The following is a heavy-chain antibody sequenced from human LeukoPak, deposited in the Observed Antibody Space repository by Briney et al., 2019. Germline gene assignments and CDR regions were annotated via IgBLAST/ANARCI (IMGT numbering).Heavy chain of an antibody. CDR3: ARGSGIAVAGTSSPFDY. J-gene: IGHJ4*02. D-gene: IGHD6-19*01. Sequence: GRSLRLSCAASGFTFSSYAMHWVRQAPGKGLEWVAVISYDGSNKYYADSVKGRFTISRDNSKNTLYLQMNSLRAEDTAVCYCARGSGIAVAGTSSPFDYWGQGTLVTVSS. CDR1: GFTFSSYA. V-gene: IGHV3-30-3*01. CDR2: ISYDGSNK.